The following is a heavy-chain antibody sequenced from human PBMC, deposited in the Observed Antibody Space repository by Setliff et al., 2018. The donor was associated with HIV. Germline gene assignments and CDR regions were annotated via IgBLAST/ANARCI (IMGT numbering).Heavy chain of an antibody. Sequence: SETLSLTCTVSGDSISSGGYFWSWIRQPAGKGLEWVGHIHTTGSTNYNPSLKSRVTISIDTSKKQFSLRLTSVTAADTAVYYCARDPLFMYYYDSNAKGGVSWGQGTLVTVS. J-gene: IGHJ5*02. V-gene: IGHV4-61*09. D-gene: IGHD3-22*01. CDR3: ARDPLFMYYYDSNAKGGVS. CDR2: IHTTGST. CDR1: GDSISSGGYF.